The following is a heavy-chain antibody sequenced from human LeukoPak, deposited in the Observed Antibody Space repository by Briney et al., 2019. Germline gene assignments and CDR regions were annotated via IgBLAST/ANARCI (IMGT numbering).Heavy chain of an antibody. CDR1: GFTFSSHW. D-gene: IGHD5-18*01. J-gene: IGHJ4*02. CDR3: ARDLSGIAGYTYGRGIDY. CDR2: IKKDGSEK. Sequence: GGSLRLSCAASGFTFSSHWMSWVRQAPGKGLEWVANIKKDGSEKYYVDAVKGRFTISRDNTKTSLYLQMNSLRAEDTAVYYCARDLSGIAGYTYGRGIDYWGQGTLVTVSS. V-gene: IGHV3-7*01.